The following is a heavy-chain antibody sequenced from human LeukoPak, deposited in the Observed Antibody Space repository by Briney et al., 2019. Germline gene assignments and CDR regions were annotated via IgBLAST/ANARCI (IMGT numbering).Heavy chain of an antibody. CDR2: IYTSGST. CDR1: GFTFSTYA. V-gene: IGHV4-4*07. D-gene: IGHD5-12*01. J-gene: IGHJ5*02. Sequence: GSLRLSCAASGFTFSTYAMSWIRQPAGKGLEWIGRIYTSGSTNYNPSLKSRVTMSVDTSKNQFSLKLSSVTAADTAVYYCARERLGYSPSTKDWFDPWGQGTLVTVSS. CDR3: ARERLGYSPSTKDWFDP.